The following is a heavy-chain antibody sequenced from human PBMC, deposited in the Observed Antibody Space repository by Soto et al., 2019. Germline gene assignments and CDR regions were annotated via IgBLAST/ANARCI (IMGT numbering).Heavy chain of an antibody. CDR2: MNPNSGNT. J-gene: IGHJ5*01. CDR1: GYTFTSYD. V-gene: IGHV1-8*01. CDR3: ARGIAAAGWFDS. Sequence: ASVKVSCKASGYTFTSYDINWVRQATGQGLEWMGWMNPNSGNTGYAQKFQGSVTMTRNTSISTAYMELSSRRSEATVVYYCARGIAAAGWFDSWGQGTLVTVSS. D-gene: IGHD6-13*01.